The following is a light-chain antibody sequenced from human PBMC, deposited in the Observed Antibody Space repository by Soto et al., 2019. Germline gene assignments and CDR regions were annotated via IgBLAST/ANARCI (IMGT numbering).Light chain of an antibody. CDR1: QTIYSN. Sequence: IVMTQSPATLSVSPGERATLSCRAGQTIYSNVAWYQQRPDQAPRLLIYRASTRATGVPARFSGSGSGTEFTLTISSLQSEDFALYYCQQYQNLWTFGQGTKVEIK. J-gene: IGKJ1*01. CDR2: RAS. CDR3: QQYQNLWT. V-gene: IGKV3-15*01.